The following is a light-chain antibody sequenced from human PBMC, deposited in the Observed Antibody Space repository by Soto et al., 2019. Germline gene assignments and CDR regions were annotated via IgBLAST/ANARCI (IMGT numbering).Light chain of an antibody. V-gene: IGLV2-14*01. J-gene: IGLJ1*01. CDR1: SSDVGGYNY. CDR3: SSYTSSSNYV. CDR2: EVS. Sequence: QSALSHPGSVCWSPGHAITISCTGTSSDVGGYNYVSWYQQHPGKAPKLMIYEVSNRPSGVSNRFSGSKSGNTASLTISGLQAGDQADHYCSSYTSSSNYVFGTGTKVTVL.